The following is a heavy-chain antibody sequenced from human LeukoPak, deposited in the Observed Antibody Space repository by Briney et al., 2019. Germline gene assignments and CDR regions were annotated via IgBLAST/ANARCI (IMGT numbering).Heavy chain of an antibody. Sequence: GALRLSCAASGFTFSSFGMSWVRQAQGKGLEWVSSINDSGGSTHYADSVKGRFTISRDNSKNTLYLLMNSLRAEDTAVYYCAKTGGITSSYWGQGTLVTVSS. CDR1: GFTFSSFG. V-gene: IGHV3-23*01. CDR3: AKTGGITSSY. J-gene: IGHJ4*02. D-gene: IGHD3-10*01. CDR2: INDSGGST.